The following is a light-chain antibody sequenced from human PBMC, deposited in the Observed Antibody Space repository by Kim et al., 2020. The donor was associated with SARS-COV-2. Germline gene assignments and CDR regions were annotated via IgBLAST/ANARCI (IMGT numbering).Light chain of an antibody. CDR3: NSRDSSGDHWV. CDR2: GKD. J-gene: IGLJ3*02. V-gene: IGLV3-19*01. CDR1: SLRAAY. Sequence: ALGQTVRITFQGDSLRAAYASWYQQRPGQAPLLVVYGKDNRPSGIPDRFSGSSSGNTASLTVTGAQAEDEADYYCNSRDSSGDHWVFGGGTQLTVL.